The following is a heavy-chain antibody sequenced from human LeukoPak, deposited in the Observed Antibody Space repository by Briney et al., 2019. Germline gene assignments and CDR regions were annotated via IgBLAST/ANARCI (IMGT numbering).Heavy chain of an antibody. CDR2: VYRGGST. Sequence: PSETLSLTCAVSGYSLSSSNFCVWIRQPPGKGLEYIGSVYRGGSTYYSPSLKRRVTISVDTSKKQFSLKLSSVTAADTAIYYCARGGVEWSPYMAGAFDMWGQGTRVTVS. CDR1: GYSLSSSNF. J-gene: IGHJ3*02. CDR3: ARGGVEWSPYMAGAFDM. D-gene: IGHD3-3*01. V-gene: IGHV4-38-2*01.